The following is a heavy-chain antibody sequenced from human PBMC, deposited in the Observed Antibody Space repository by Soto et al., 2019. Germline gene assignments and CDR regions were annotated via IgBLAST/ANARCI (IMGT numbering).Heavy chain of an antibody. CDR1: GGTFSNYA. V-gene: IGHV1-69*12. CDR3: AQTLGLAVAGPGRFDL. D-gene: IGHD6-19*01. J-gene: IGHJ2*01. Sequence: QVQLVQSGAEVKKPGSSVKVSCKASGGTFSNYAISWVRQAPGQGLEWMGGITPLFGTANYAQNFQGRVKITADESPTTAYMELSSLKSEDTAVYYCAQTLGLAVAGPGRFDLWGRGTLITVSS. CDR2: ITPLFGTA.